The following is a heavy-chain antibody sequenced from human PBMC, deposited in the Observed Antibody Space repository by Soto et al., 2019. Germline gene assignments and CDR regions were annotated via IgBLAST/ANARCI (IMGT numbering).Heavy chain of an antibody. J-gene: IGHJ4*02. V-gene: IGHV3-23*01. CDR1: GFTFNNYA. D-gene: IGHD3-10*01. CDR3: AKGRGGSGSLTPRVDF. CDR2: ISGGGDTT. Sequence: EVQLLESGGGLVQPGGSLRLSCAASGFTFNNYAMTWVRQAPGKGLEWVSAISGGGDTTSYADSVQGRFTVSRDGSKNTLYLQMSSLRAEDTALDYCAKGRGGSGSLTPRVDFWGQGSMVTVSS.